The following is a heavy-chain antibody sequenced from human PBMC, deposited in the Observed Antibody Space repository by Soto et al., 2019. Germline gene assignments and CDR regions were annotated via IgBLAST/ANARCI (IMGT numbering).Heavy chain of an antibody. CDR2: ISYDGSNK. CDR1: GFTFSSYA. Sequence: GGSLRLSCAASGFTFSSYAMHWVRQAPGKGLEWVAVISYDGSNKYYADSVKGRFTISRDNSKNTLYLQMNSLRAEDTAVYYCARDLGATYYDFWSGSYGMDVWGQGTTVTVSS. CDR3: ARDLGATYYDFWSGSYGMDV. D-gene: IGHD3-3*01. J-gene: IGHJ6*02. V-gene: IGHV3-30-3*01.